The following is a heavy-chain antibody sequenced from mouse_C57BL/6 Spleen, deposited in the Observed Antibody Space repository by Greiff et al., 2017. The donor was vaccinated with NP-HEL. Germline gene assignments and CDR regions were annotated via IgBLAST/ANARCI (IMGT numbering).Heavy chain of an antibody. CDR2: IYPRDGST. V-gene: IGHV1-85*01. Sequence: QVQLKQSGPELVKPGASVKLSCKASGYTFTSYDINWVKQRPGQGLEWIGWIYPRDGSTKYNEKFKGKATLTVDTSSSTAYMELHSLTSEDSAVYFCAKGTGTRAIDYWGQGTSVTVSS. CDR3: AKGTGTRAIDY. D-gene: IGHD4-1*01. J-gene: IGHJ4*01. CDR1: GYTFTSYD.